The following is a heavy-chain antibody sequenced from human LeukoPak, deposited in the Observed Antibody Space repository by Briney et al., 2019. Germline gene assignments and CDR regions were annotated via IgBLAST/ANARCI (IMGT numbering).Heavy chain of an antibody. CDR1: GFTVSSNY. Sequence: GGSLSLSGAASGFTVSSNYMNWVRQPPGKGLDRVSVIYSGGSTYYADSVKGRFTISRDNSKNTLYLQMNSLRGDDTAVYFCARGPQTDAFDIWGQGTMVTVSS. J-gene: IGHJ3*02. V-gene: IGHV3-66*01. CDR3: ARGPQTDAFDI. CDR2: IYSGGST.